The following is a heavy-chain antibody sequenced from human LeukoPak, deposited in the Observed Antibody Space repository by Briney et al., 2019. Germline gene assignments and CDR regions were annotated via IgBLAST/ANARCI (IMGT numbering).Heavy chain of an antibody. CDR2: ISGSGDNT. D-gene: IGHD5-24*01. CDR3: AKERGYRAPFDY. Sequence: PGGSLRLSCAASGFTFSSYGMAWVRQASGKGLEWVSAISGSGDNTYYADSVKGRFTISRDNSKNTLYLQMNSLRAEDTAVYYCAKERGYRAPFDYWGQGTLVTVSS. V-gene: IGHV3-23*01. CDR1: GFTFSSYG. J-gene: IGHJ4*02.